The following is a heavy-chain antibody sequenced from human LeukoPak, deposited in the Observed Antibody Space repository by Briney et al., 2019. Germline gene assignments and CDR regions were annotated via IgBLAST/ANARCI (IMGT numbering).Heavy chain of an antibody. Sequence: GGSLRLSCTVSGFTFSNYWMSWVRQAPGKGPEWLADIEQDGSRKYYVDSVKGRFTISRDNAKNLLYLQMDSLRVEDTALYYCARDMGKSDTSDWYFDLWGRGTLVTVSS. D-gene: IGHD1-26*01. CDR2: IEQDGSRK. CDR3: ARDMGKSDTSDWYFDL. CDR1: GFTFSNYW. J-gene: IGHJ2*01. V-gene: IGHV3-7*01.